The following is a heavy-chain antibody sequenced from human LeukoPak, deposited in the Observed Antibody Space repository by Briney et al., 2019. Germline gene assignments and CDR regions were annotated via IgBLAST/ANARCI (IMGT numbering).Heavy chain of an antibody. CDR3: ARGEGTKNYYGSGCYYYYYGMDV. D-gene: IGHD3-10*01. J-gene: IGHJ6*04. CDR2: LSAYNGNT. Sequence: ASVKVSCKASGYTFTSYGISWVRQAPGQGLEWMGWLSAYNGNTNYAQKLQGRVTMTTDTSTSTAYMELRSLRSDDTAVYYCARGEGTKNYYGSGCYYYYYGMDVWGKGTTVTVSS. CDR1: GYTFTSYG. V-gene: IGHV1-18*04.